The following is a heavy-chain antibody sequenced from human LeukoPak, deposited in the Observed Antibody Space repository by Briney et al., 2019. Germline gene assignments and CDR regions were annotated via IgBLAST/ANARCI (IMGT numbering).Heavy chain of an antibody. CDR3: ARRRLGIVGATSLGY. CDR2: IYYSGST. V-gene: IGHV4-39*01. CDR1: GGSISSSSYY. J-gene: IGHJ4*02. Sequence: SETLSLTCTVSGGSISSSSYYWGWIRQPPGKGLEWIGSIYYSGSTYYNPSLKRRVTISVDTSKNQFSLKLSSVTAADTAVYYCARRRLGIVGATSLGYWGQGNLVTVSS. D-gene: IGHD1-26*01.